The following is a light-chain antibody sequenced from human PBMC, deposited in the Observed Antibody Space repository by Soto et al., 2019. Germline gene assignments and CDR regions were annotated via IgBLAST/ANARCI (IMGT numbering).Light chain of an antibody. J-gene: IGLJ2*01. CDR3: SSLTSSSTLV. CDR2: DVS. CDR1: NSDVGGYNY. Sequence: QSALTQPASVSGSPGQSITISCTGTNSDVGGYNYVSWFQQNPGKAPKLMIYDVSNRPSGVSNRFSGSKSGNTASLTISGLQAEDEADYYCSSLTSSSTLVFGGGTKLTVL. V-gene: IGLV2-14*01.